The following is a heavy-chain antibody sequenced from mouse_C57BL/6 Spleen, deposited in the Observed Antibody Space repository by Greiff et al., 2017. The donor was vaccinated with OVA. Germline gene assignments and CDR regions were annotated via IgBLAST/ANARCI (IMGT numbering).Heavy chain of an antibody. CDR1: GYTFTSYG. CDR2: IYPRSGNT. CDR3: ARSAIRAMDY. D-gene: IGHD1-2*01. V-gene: IGHV1-81*01. Sequence: VQLQESGAELARPGASVKLSCKASGYTFTSYGISWVKQRTGQGLEWIGEIYPRSGNTYYNEKFKGKATLTADKSSSTAYMELRSLTSEDSAVYFCARSAIRAMDYWGQGTSVTVSS. J-gene: IGHJ4*01.